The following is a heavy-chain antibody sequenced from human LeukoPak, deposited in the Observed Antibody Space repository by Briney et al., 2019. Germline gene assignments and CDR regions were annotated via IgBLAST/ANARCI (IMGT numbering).Heavy chain of an antibody. CDR1: GFTVSSNY. D-gene: IGHD3-3*01. CDR3: ARWAFYYFDY. J-gene: IGHJ4*02. Sequence: GGSLRLSCAASGFTVSSNYMSWVRQAPGKGLEWVSVIYSGGSTYYADSVKGRFTISRHNSKNTLYLQMNSLRAEDTAAYYCARWAFYYFDYWGQGTLVTVSS. CDR2: IYSGGST. V-gene: IGHV3-53*04.